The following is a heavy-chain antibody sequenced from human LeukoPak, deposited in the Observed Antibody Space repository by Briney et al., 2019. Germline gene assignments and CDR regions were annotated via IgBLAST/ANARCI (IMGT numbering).Heavy chain of an antibody. D-gene: IGHD3-10*01. Sequence: GESLKISCQVSGYSFTNYWIGWVRQMPGKGLEWMGSIDPGDSDTRYSPSFQGQVTISADKSISTAYMQWSSLKASDTAIYYCARQGILLWFGEFHDDAFDIWGQGTMVTVSS. CDR2: IDPGDSDT. CDR3: ARQGILLWFGEFHDDAFDI. J-gene: IGHJ3*02. CDR1: GYSFTNYW. V-gene: IGHV5-51*01.